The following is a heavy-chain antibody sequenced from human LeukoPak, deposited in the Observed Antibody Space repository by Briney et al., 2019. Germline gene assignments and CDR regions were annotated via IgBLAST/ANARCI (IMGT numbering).Heavy chain of an antibody. Sequence: SETLSLTCTVSGGSISGYYWSWIRQPPGKGLEWIGYIFYSGSTNYNPSLKSRVTISVDTSKNQFSLKLSSVTAADTAVYYCARERIAAAGTVYYFDYGGQATLATVSS. V-gene: IGHV4-59*01. CDR1: GGSISGYY. CDR2: IFYSGST. D-gene: IGHD6-13*01. J-gene: IGHJ4*02. CDR3: ARERIAAAGTVYYFDY.